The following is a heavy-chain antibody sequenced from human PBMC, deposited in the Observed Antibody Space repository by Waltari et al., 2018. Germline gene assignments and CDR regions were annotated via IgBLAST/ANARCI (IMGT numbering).Heavy chain of an antibody. D-gene: IGHD2-15*01. CDR1: GGTFSSYA. CDR3: ARPLNSGGSCYSASCAFDI. CDR2: IIPSLGIA. J-gene: IGHJ3*02. V-gene: IGHV1-69*10. Sequence: QVQLVQSGAEVKKPGSSVKVSCKASGGTFSSYAISWVRQAPGQGLEWMGGIIPSLGIANYAQKFQGRVTITADKSTSTAYMELSSLRSEDTAVYYCARPLNSGGSCYSASCAFDIWGQGTMVTVSS.